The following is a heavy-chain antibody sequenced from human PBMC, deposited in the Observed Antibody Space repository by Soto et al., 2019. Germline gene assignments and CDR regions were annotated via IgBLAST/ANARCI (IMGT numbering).Heavy chain of an antibody. Sequence: EVQLLESGGGLVQPGGSLRLSCAVSGFTFSSYAVSCVRQAPGKGLEWVSVISGSGDTTVYADSVKGRFATSRDNAKNTVYLQMNSLRAEDTAVYYCAQDGVDTVTFEYWGQGTLVTVSS. J-gene: IGHJ4*02. D-gene: IGHD4-17*01. CDR2: ISGSGDTT. CDR1: GFTFSSYA. CDR3: AQDGVDTVTFEY. V-gene: IGHV3-23*01.